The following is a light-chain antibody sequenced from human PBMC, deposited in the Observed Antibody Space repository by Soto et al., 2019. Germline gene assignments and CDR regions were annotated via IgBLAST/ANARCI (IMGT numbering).Light chain of an antibody. V-gene: IGKV3-15*01. Sequence: IVMTHAPATLSVSLWDRATLSCRASQSVSSNLAWYQLKPGQAPRPLIYGASTRATGIPARFSGSGSGTEFTLTISSLQSEDFAVYYCQQYSDWPTFGQGTKVDIK. J-gene: IGKJ1*01. CDR3: QQYSDWPT. CDR2: GAS. CDR1: QSVSSN.